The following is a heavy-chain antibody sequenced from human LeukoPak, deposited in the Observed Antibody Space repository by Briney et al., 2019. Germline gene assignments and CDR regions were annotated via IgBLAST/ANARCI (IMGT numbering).Heavy chain of an antibody. CDR1: GYTFTDYY. CDR2: INPNSGGT. D-gene: IGHD1-1*01. CDR3: ARVASTTRRHDAFDI. V-gene: IGHV1-2*02. Sequence: PVASVKVSCKASGYTFTDYYIHWVRQAPGQGLEWMGWINPNSGGTIYARKFQGRVTMTRDTSISTAYMDLSRLTSDDTAVYYCARVASTTRRHDAFDIWGQGTMVTVSS. J-gene: IGHJ3*02.